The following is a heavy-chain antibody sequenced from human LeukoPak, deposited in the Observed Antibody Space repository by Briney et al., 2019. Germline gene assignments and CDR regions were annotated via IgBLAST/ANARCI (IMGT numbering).Heavy chain of an antibody. D-gene: IGHD4-23*01. Sequence: GGSLRLSCAVSGFTFSSYWMHWVSQAPGKGLVWVSRIDRDGSRINYADSVKGRFTISRDNGKNTLFLQMNSLRAEDAAVYYCVRGNDYGGPHYWGQGTLVTVSS. V-gene: IGHV3-74*01. CDR1: GFTFSSYW. CDR3: VRGNDYGGPHY. J-gene: IGHJ4*02. CDR2: IDRDGSRI.